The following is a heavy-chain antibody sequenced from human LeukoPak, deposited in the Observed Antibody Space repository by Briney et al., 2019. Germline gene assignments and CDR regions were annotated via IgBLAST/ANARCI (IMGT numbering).Heavy chain of an antibody. Sequence: PSETLSLTCTVSGGSISSSSYYWGWIRQPPGKGLEWIGYIYYSGSTNYNPSLKSRVTISVDTSKNQFSLKLSSVTAADTAVYYCASEAAAGALDYWGQGTLVTVSS. J-gene: IGHJ4*02. CDR3: ASEAAAGALDY. V-gene: IGHV4-61*05. D-gene: IGHD6-13*01. CDR2: IYYSGST. CDR1: GGSISSSSYY.